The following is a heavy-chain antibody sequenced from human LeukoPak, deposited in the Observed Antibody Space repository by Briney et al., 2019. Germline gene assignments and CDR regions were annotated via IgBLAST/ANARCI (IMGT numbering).Heavy chain of an antibody. CDR3: ARSYSSSWYDWFDP. V-gene: IGHV4-59*01. D-gene: IGHD6-13*01. J-gene: IGHJ5*02. CDR1: GGSISSYY. Sequence: PSETLSLTCTVSGGSISSYYWSWIRQPPGKGLEWIGYIYYSGSPNYNPSLKSRVTISVDTSKNQFSLKLSSVTAADTAVYYCARSYSSSWYDWFDPWGQGTLVTVSS. CDR2: IYYSGSP.